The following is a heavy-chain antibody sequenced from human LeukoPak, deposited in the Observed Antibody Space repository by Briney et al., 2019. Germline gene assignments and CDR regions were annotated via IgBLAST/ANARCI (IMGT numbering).Heavy chain of an antibody. CDR1: GFTVSGNY. J-gene: IGHJ3*02. D-gene: IGHD1-26*01. CDR3: ARGGSYLSAFDI. CDR2: IYSGGST. V-gene: IGHV3-53*03. Sequence: GGSLRLSCAASGFTVSGNYMSWVRQAPGKGLEWVSIIYSGGSTFYADSVKGRFTISRDSSKNTLYLQMNSLRAEDTAVYYCARGGSYLSAFDIWGQGTMVTVSS.